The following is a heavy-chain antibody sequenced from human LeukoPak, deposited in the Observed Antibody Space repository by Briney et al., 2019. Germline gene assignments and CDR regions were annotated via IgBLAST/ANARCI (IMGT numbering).Heavy chain of an antibody. D-gene: IGHD1/OR15-1a*01. V-gene: IGHV4-31*03. CDR1: GGSISSGGYY. CDR3: ARGTLRYYYGMDV. J-gene: IGHJ6*02. CDR2: IYYSGST. Sequence: PSQTLSLTCTVSGGSISSGGYYWSWIRQHPGKGLEWIGYIYYSGSTYYNPSLKSRVTISVDTSKNQFSLKLSSVTAADTAVYYCARGTLRYYYGMDVWGQGTTVTVSS.